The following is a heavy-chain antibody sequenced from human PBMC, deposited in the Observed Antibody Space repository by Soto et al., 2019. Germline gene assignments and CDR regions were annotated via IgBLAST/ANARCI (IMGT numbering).Heavy chain of an antibody. CDR2: ISYDGSNK. CDR3: ARDRIRFLAKYGMAV. D-gene: IGHD3-3*01. V-gene: IGHV3-30-3*01. J-gene: IGHJ6*02. Sequence: GGSLRLSCAASGFTFSSYAMHWVRQAPGKGLEWVAVISYDGSNKYYADSVKGRFTISRDNSKNTLYLQMNSLRAEDTAVYYCARDRIRFLAKYGMAVWGQGTTVTVSS. CDR1: GFTFSSYA.